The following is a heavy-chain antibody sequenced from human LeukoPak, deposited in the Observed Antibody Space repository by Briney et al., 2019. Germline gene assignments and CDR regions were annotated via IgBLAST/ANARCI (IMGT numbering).Heavy chain of an antibody. D-gene: IGHD5-12*01. CDR3: ARGGVTTIAQYDY. J-gene: IGHJ4*02. Sequence: PSETLSLTCTVSGGSIISYFWSWIRQPPGKGPEWIGYIFDSGTTNYNPSTNYNPSLKSRVTVSLDTSKNHFSLKLGSVTAADTAVYFCARGGVTTIAQYDYWGQGILVTVSS. CDR1: GGSIISYF. CDR2: IFDSGTTNYNPST. V-gene: IGHV4-59*01.